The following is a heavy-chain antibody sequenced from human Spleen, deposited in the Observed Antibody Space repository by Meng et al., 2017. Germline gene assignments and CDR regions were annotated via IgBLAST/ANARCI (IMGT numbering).Heavy chain of an antibody. J-gene: IGHJ4*02. CDR1: GGSISSGGYY. Sequence: SETLSLTCTVSGGSISSGGYYWSWIRQHPGKGLEWIGYIYYSGSNYYNPSLKSLATISVDTSKNQFSLKLSSVTAADAAVYYCARGPTGGVVTNTHVDYWGQGTLVTVSS. CDR3: ARGPTGGVVTNTHVDY. D-gene: IGHD2-21*02. CDR2: IYYSGSN. V-gene: IGHV4-31*01.